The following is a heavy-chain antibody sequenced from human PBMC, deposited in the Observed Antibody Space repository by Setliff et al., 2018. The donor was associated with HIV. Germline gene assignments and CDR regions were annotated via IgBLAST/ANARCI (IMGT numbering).Heavy chain of an antibody. V-gene: IGHV1-8*01. D-gene: IGHD4-17*01. CDR3: ATTGTTVTTDY. Sequence: ASVKVSCKASGYTFTSYDINWVRQATGQGLEWMGWMNPNSGNTGYAHKFQGRVTMTRNTSISTAYMALSSMRSEDTAVYYCATTGTTVTTDYWGQGTLVTVSS. CDR1: GYTFTSYD. J-gene: IGHJ4*02. CDR2: MNPNSGNT.